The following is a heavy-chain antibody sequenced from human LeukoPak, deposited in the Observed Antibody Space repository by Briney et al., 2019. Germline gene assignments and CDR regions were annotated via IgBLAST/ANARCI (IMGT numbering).Heavy chain of an antibody. CDR2: ISAYNGNT. J-gene: IGHJ6*02. CDR3: ARSLSIAVAGFYYYYYGMDV. D-gene: IGHD6-19*01. CDR1: GYTFTSYG. V-gene: IGHV1-18*01. Sequence: ASVKVSCKASGYTFTSYGISWVRQAPGQGLEWMGWISAYNGNTNYAQKLQGRVTMTTDTSTSTDYMELRSLRSDDTAVYYCARSLSIAVAGFYYYYYGMDVWGQGTTVTVSS.